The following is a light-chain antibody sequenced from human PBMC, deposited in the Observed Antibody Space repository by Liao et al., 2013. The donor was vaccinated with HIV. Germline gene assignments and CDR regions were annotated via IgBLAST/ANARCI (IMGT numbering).Light chain of an antibody. CDR1: KLGDKS. J-gene: IGLJ3*02. V-gene: IGLV3-1*01. CDR3: QAWDSSTAV. CDR2: QDN. Sequence: SYELTQPPSVSVSPGQTVSITCSGDKLGDKSACWYQQKPGQSPVVVIYQDNKRPSGIPERFSGSNSGNTATLTISGTQAMDEADYYCQAWDSSTAVFGGGTKLTVL.